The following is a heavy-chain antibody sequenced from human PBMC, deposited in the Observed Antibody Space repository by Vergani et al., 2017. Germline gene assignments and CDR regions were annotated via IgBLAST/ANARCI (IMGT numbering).Heavy chain of an antibody. J-gene: IGHJ4*02. Sequence: EVQLVESGGGLVQPGGSLRLSCAASGFTVSSNYMNWVRQAPGKGLVWVSYISSSGSTIYYAGSVKGRFTISRDNAKNSLYLQMNSLRAEDTAVYYCARGDTTQWSLFPSDPSWGQGTLVTVSS. D-gene: IGHD2/OR15-2a*01. CDR2: ISSSGSTI. CDR1: GFTVSSNY. V-gene: IGHV3-48*03. CDR3: ARGDTTQWSLFPSDPS.